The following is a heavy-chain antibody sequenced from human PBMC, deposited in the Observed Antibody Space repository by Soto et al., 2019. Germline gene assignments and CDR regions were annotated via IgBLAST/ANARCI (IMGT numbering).Heavy chain of an antibody. Sequence: EVQLVESGGGLIQPGGSLRLSCAASGFTFSSNDMNWVRQAPGKGLEWVSLIYGGGSTYYADSVKGRFTISRDNSKNTLYLQMSSLRAEDTAVYYCATRPLLPGAPWGQGTMVTVSS. CDR2: IYGGGST. J-gene: IGHJ3*01. D-gene: IGHD3-22*01. CDR1: GFTFSSND. V-gene: IGHV3-53*01. CDR3: ATRPLLPGAP.